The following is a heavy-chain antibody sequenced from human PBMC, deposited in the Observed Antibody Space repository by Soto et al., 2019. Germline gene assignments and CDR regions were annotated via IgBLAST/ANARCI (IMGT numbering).Heavy chain of an antibody. CDR1: IFTFSDYG. D-gene: IGHD1-26*01. J-gene: IGHJ6*01. CDR2: ISHHGIRT. V-gene: IGHV3-30*18. Sequence: GGSLRLSCASAIFTFSDYGMHCVRHSPGKWLQWLATISHHGIRTHYADSVMGRFTISRDNFKKVVYLHLSGLRVEDTAIYYWAKDCVGGSNHYQLQYWGQGSGVQVSS. CDR3: AKDCVGGSNHYQLQY.